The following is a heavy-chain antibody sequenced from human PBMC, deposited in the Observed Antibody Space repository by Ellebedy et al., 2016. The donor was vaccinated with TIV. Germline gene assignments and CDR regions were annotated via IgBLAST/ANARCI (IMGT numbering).Heavy chain of an antibody. V-gene: IGHV3-74*01. Sequence: PGGSLRLSCAASGFTFSSYAMSWVRQAPGKGLVWVSYIETNGIKTNYAASVKGRFTISRDNSKNTVSLQMNSLRVEDTAVYYCARDRAVGTMDAFDIWGQGTMVTVSS. J-gene: IGHJ3*02. CDR1: GFTFSSYA. CDR2: IETNGIKT. CDR3: ARDRAVGTMDAFDI. D-gene: IGHD6-19*01.